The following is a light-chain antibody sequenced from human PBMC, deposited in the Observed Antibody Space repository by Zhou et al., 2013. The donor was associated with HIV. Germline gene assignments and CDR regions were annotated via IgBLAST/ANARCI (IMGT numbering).Light chain of an antibody. CDR3: QQYNSYPWT. CDR2: KAS. V-gene: IGKV1-5*03. CDR1: QSISSW. Sequence: DIQMTQSPSTLSASVGDRVTITCRASQSISSWLAWYQQKPGKAPKLLIYKASSLESGVPSRFSGSGSGTEFTLTISSLQPDDFATYYCQQYNSYPWTFGQGTEGGKSN. J-gene: IGKJ1*01.